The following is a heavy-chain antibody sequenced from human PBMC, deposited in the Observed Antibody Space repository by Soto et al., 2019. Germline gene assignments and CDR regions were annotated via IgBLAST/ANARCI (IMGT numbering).Heavy chain of an antibody. J-gene: IGHJ4*02. CDR1: GDSISRSHW. V-gene: IGHV4-4*02. CDR2: ISHSGIT. Sequence: QVQLQESGPGLVRPSGALSVTCAVSGDSISRSHWWSWVRQSPGKGLEWIGEISHSGITNYNPSLKRRVTISGDKSTNQLSLKLTSVTAADTVVYYCARVRYDRSGFDHWGQGTVVSVSS. D-gene: IGHD3-22*01. CDR3: ARVRYDRSGFDH.